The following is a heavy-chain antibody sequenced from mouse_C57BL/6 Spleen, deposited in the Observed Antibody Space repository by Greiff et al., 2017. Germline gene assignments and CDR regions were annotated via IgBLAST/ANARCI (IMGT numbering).Heavy chain of an antibody. J-gene: IGHJ4*01. CDR3: ARSGQLRLPPYAMDY. CDR2: INPSNGGT. D-gene: IGHD3-2*02. CDR1: GYTFTSYW. Sequence: QVQLQQPGTELVKPGASVKLSCKASGYTFTSYWMHWVKQRPGQGLEWIGNINPSNGGTNYNEKFKSKATLTVDKSSSTAYMQLSSLTSEDSAVYYCARSGQLRLPPYAMDYWGQGTSVTVSS. V-gene: IGHV1-53*01.